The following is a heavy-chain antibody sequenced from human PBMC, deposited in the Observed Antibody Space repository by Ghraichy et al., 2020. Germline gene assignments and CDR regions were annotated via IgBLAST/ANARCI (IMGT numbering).Heavy chain of an antibody. D-gene: IGHD3-3*01. CDR2: IKQDGSEK. Sequence: GGSLRLSCAASGFTFSSYWMSWVRQAPGKGLEWVANIKQDGSEKYYVDSVKGRFTISRDNAKNSLYLQMNSLRAEDTAVYYCARDRRTFYDFFGFDPWGQGTLVTVSS. CDR3: ARDRRTFYDFFGFDP. V-gene: IGHV3-7*01. CDR1: GFTFSSYW. J-gene: IGHJ5*02.